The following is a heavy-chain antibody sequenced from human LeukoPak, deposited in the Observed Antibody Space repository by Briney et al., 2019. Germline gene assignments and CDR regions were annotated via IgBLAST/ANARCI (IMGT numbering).Heavy chain of an antibody. CDR3: AKDFLGGYVFEPDY. Sequence: GSLRLSCAASGFTFSSYAMSRVRQASGKGLEWVSAISGSGGSTYYADSVKGRFTISRDNSKNTLYLQMNSLRAEDTAVYYCAKDFLGGYVFEPDYWGQGTLVTVSS. D-gene: IGHD5-12*01. J-gene: IGHJ4*02. CDR1: GFTFSSYA. V-gene: IGHV3-23*01. CDR2: ISGSGGST.